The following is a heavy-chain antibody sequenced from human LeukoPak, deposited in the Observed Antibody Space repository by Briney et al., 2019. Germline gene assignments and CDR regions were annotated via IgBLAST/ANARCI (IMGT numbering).Heavy chain of an antibody. Sequence: GGFLRLSCAAPDVTFSSYGMHWVRQAPCKGLEWVGNIKLDGSEKNYVDSVKGRFTISRDNTKNSLYLQMNSLRVEDTAVFYCARDQYDTWSRRGNFDSWGQGTLVIVSS. CDR2: IKLDGSEK. CDR1: DVTFSSYG. J-gene: IGHJ4*02. D-gene: IGHD3-3*01. CDR3: ARDQYDTWSRRGNFDS. V-gene: IGHV3-7*03.